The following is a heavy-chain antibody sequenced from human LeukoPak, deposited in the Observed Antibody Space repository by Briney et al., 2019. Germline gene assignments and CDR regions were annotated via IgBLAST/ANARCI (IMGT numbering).Heavy chain of an antibody. CDR1: GFTFSGYW. CDR3: AGDTGWYFDL. CDR2: ITGDGSST. J-gene: IGHJ2*01. V-gene: IGHV3-74*01. Sequence: PGGSLRLSCAASGFTFSGYWMHWVRQVPGKGLVWVSRITGDGSSTTYADSVKGRFTISRDNAKNTVFLQMISLRAEDTAVYYCAGDTGWYFDLWGRGTLVTVSS. D-gene: IGHD4-17*01.